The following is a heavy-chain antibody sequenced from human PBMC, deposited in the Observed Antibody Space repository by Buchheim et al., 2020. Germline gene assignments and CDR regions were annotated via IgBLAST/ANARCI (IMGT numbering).Heavy chain of an antibody. CDR2: FNSDGSST. CDR1: GFTFSSYW. J-gene: IGHJ6*01. V-gene: IGHV3-74*01. CDR3: ARGDTVDYGMDV. D-gene: IGHD4-23*01. Sequence: EVPLVESGGGLVQPGGSLRLSCAASGFTFSSYWMHWVRQAPGKGLVWVSRFNSDGSSTSYADSVKGRFTIPRDNAKHTLYLQMNSLRAEDTAVYYCARGDTVDYGMDVWGQGTT.